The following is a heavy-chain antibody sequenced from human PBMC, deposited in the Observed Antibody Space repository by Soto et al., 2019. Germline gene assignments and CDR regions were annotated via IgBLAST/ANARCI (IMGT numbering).Heavy chain of an antibody. Sequence: GGSLRLSCAASGFTFGSYAMTWVRQAPGKGLESVAGLYGNSGGIQYADSVRGRFTIFRDNSNNIVFLHMRSLRVEDTAVYFCAKDAVAGDGLWLMDHWGQGTLVTVSS. CDR1: GFTFGSYA. CDR3: AKDAVAGDGLWLMDH. V-gene: IGHV3-23*01. CDR2: LYGNSGGI. D-gene: IGHD2-21*02. J-gene: IGHJ4*02.